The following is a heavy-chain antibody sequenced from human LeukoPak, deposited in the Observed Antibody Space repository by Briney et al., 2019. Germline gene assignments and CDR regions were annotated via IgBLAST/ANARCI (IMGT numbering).Heavy chain of an antibody. V-gene: IGHV1-2*02. J-gene: IGHJ6*03. CDR3: AKAGLGYSSSWDYYYYMDV. Sequence: ASVKVSCKASGYTSTGYYMHWVRQAPGQGLEWMGWINPNSGGTNYAQKFQGRVTMTRDTSISTAYMELSRLRSDDTAMYYCAKAGLGYSSSWDYYYYMDVWGKGTTVTVSS. CDR2: INPNSGGT. CDR1: GYTSTGYY. D-gene: IGHD6-13*01.